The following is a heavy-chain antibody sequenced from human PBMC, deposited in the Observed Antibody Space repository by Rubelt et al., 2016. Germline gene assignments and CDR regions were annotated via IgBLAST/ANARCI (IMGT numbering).Heavy chain of an antibody. J-gene: IGHJ4*02. Sequence: QVQLVESGGAVVQPGRSLRLSCVASGFSFRSYGMHWVRQAPGKGPEWLAVIWFDGSYKYTADSVKGRFTISRDTSKSSLYLQMNSLRAEDTAVYYCATDRYYGSGSDNWGLGYWGQGTLVTVSS. CDR1: GFSFRSYG. V-gene: IGHV3-33*03. D-gene: IGHD3-10*01. CDR2: IWFDGSYK. CDR3: ATDRYYGSGSDNWGLGY.